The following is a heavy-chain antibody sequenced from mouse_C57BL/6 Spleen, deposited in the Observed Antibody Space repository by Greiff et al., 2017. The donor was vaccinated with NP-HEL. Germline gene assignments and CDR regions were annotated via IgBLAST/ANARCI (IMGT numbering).Heavy chain of an antibody. V-gene: IGHV1-76*01. CDR3: AFGSSYVGWYFDV. J-gene: IGHJ1*03. CDR2: IYPGSGNT. CDR1: GCTFTDYY. Sequence: QVQLQQSGAELVRPGASVKLSCKASGCTFTDYYINWVKQRPGQGLEWIARIYPGSGNTYYNEKFKGKATLTAEKSSSTAYMQLSSLTSADSAVYFCAFGSSYVGWYFDVWGTGTTVTVSS. D-gene: IGHD1-1*01.